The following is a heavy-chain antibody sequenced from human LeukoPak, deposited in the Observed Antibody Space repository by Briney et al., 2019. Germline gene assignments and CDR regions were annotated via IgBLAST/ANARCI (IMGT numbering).Heavy chain of an antibody. CDR1: GFTSSSYA. CDR2: ISGSGGTT. D-gene: IGHD5-18*01. CDR3: AKDPRSMVTSFEY. Sequence: GGSLRLSCAASGFTSSSYAMSWVRQAPGKGLEWVSTISGSGGTTHYADSVKGRFTISRDNSKNTLYLQMNSLRAEDTAVHYCAKDPRSMVTSFEYWGQGTLVTVSS. J-gene: IGHJ4*02. V-gene: IGHV3-23*01.